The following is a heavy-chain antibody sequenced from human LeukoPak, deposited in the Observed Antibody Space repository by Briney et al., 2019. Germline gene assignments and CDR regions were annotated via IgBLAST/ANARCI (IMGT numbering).Heavy chain of an antibody. Sequence: TSETLSLTCAVFGGSFSDYYWTWIRQPPGKGLEWIGEINHSGSTNYNSSLKSRLFISVDTSKNQFSLKLNSVTAADAALYYCASHYSSGSYRYTGSFDYWGQGTLVTVSS. CDR3: ASHYSSGSYRYTGSFDY. V-gene: IGHV4-34*01. J-gene: IGHJ4*02. CDR1: GGSFSDYY. D-gene: IGHD3-16*02. CDR2: INHSGST.